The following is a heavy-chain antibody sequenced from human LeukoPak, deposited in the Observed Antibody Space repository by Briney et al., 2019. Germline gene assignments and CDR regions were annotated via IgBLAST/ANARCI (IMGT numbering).Heavy chain of an antibody. D-gene: IGHD2-15*01. J-gene: IGHJ4*02. V-gene: IGHV1-8*01. Sequence: GASVKVSCKASGYTFTSYDINWVRQATGQGLEWMGWMNPNSGNTGYAQKFQGRVTMTRNTSISTAYMELSSLRSGDTAVYYCARRSCSGGSCYGDYWGQGTLVTVSS. CDR3: ARRSCSGGSCYGDY. CDR1: GYTFTSYD. CDR2: MNPNSGNT.